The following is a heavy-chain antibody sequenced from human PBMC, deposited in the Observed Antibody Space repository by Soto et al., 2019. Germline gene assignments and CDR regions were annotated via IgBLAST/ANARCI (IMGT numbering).Heavy chain of an antibody. D-gene: IGHD3-22*01. CDR3: AREASYYYDSSGPFDY. V-gene: IGHV4-59*01. CDR1: GGSISSYY. Sequence: PSETLSLTCTVSGGSISSYYWSWIRQPPGKGLEWIGYIYYSGSTNYNPSLKSRVTISVDTSKNQFSLKLSSVTAADTAVYYCAREASYYYDSSGPFDYWGQGTLVTVS. J-gene: IGHJ4*02. CDR2: IYYSGST.